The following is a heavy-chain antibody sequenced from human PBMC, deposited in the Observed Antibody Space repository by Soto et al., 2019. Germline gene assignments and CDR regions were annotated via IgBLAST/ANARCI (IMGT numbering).Heavy chain of an antibody. CDR1: GGSISSYY. CDR3: ARQIVATETFYY. D-gene: IGHD5-12*01. J-gene: IGHJ4*02. Sequence: PSETLSLTCTVSGGSISSYYWSWIRQPPGKGLEWIGYIYHSGSSNYNPSLKSRVTISVDTSKNQFSLTVTSVTAADTAVYYCARQIVATETFYYRAQGNLVTVSS. CDR2: IYHSGSS. V-gene: IGHV4-59*08.